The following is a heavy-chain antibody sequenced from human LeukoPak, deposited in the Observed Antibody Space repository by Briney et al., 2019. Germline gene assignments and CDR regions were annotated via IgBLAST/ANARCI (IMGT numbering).Heavy chain of an antibody. CDR2: ISWNSGSI. V-gene: IGHV3-9*01. CDR1: GFTFSSYA. CDR3: AKGTGYYYDSSGYN. D-gene: IGHD3-22*01. J-gene: IGHJ4*02. Sequence: GGSLRLSCAASGFTFSSYAMSWVRQAPGKGLEWVSGISWNSGSIGYADSVKGRFTISRDNAKNSLYLQMNSLRAEDTALYYCAKGTGYYYDSSGYNWGQGTLVTVSS.